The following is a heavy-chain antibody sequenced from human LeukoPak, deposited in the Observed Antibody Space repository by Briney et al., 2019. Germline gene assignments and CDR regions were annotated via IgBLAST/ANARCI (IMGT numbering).Heavy chain of an antibody. D-gene: IGHD3-22*01. Sequence: PSQTLSLTCTVSGGSISSGGYYWRWIRQHPGKGLEWLGYIYYSGSTYYNPSLKSRVTISVDTSKNQFSLKLSSVTAADTAVYYCARDRYYDSSGCEAFDIWGQGTMVTVSS. CDR2: IYYSGST. V-gene: IGHV4-31*03. J-gene: IGHJ3*02. CDR1: GGSISSGGYY. CDR3: ARDRYYDSSGCEAFDI.